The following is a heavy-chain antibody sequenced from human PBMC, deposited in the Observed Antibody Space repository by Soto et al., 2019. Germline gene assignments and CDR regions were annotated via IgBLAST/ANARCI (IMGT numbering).Heavy chain of an antibody. CDR2: IYYSGP. Sequence: SDTLSLTCTVSGASFSSDDYFWSWIRQPPGKGLEWIGFIYYSGPYYNPSLKSRVTMSIDTSRNQFSLRLTSVTAADTAVYYCARDLGYCAAGSCYAKWGSWGQGTLVTVSS. D-gene: IGHD2-15*01. CDR3: ARDLGYCAAGSCYAKWGS. CDR1: GASFSSDDYF. V-gene: IGHV4-30-4*02. J-gene: IGHJ5*02.